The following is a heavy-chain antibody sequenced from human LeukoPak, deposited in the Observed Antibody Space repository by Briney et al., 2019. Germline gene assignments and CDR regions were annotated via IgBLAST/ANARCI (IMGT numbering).Heavy chain of an antibody. CDR3: ARDRDVIVPDDAFDI. CDR1: GFTFSSYG. J-gene: IGHJ3*02. V-gene: IGHV3-30*02. Sequence: GGSLRLSCAASGFTFSSYGMHWVRQAPGKGLEWVAFIRYDGSKYYADSVKGRFTISRDNSKNTLYLQMNSLRAEDTAVYYCARDRDVIVPDDAFDIWGQGTMVTVSS. CDR2: IRYDGSK. D-gene: IGHD2/OR15-2a*01.